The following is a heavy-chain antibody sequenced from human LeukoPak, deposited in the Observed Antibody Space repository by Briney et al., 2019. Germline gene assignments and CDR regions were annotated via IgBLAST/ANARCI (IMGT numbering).Heavy chain of an antibody. V-gene: IGHV3-30-3*01. CDR1: GFTFSSYA. Sequence: GGSLRLSCAASGFTFSSYAMHWVRQAPGKGLEWVAVISYDGSNKYYADSVEGRFTISRDNSKNTLYLQMNSLRAEDTAVYYCARDVSIVVVVAAGYFDYWGQGTLVTVSS. J-gene: IGHJ4*02. D-gene: IGHD2-15*01. CDR2: ISYDGSNK. CDR3: ARDVSIVVVVAAGYFDY.